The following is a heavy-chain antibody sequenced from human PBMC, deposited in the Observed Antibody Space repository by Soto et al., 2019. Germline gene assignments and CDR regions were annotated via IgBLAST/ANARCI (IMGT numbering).Heavy chain of an antibody. CDR2: INPNSGGT. D-gene: IGHD1-26*01. CDR3: ARGRRTLYSGTGYVDY. J-gene: IGHJ4*02. CDR1: GYTFTGYY. V-gene: IGHV1-2*04. Sequence: QVQLVQSGAEVKKPGASVKVSCKTSGYTFTGYYMHWVRQAPGQGLEWMGWINPNSGGTHYAQKFQAWVTMTRDTSTTTAYMEVSNLRSDDTAVYWCARGRRTLYSGTGYVDYWGQGTLVTVSS.